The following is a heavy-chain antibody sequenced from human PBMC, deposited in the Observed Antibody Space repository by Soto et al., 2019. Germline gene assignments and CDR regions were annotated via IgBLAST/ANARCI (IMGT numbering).Heavy chain of an antibody. V-gene: IGHV4-31*03. J-gene: IGHJ6*02. D-gene: IGHD3-3*02. CDR2: IYYFGST. CDR3: ARHFSGDYYYYGMDV. CDR1: GGSICSGGYY. Sequence: SETLSLTCTVSGGSICSGGYYWSWIRQHPGKGLEWIGYIYYFGSTYYNPSLKSRVTISVDTSKSQFSLKLSSVTAADTAVYYCARHFSGDYYYYGMDVWGQGTTVTVSS.